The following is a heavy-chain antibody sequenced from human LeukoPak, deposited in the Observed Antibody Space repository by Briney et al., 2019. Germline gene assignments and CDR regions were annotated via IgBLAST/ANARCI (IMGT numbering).Heavy chain of an antibody. V-gene: IGHV3-9*01. J-gene: IGHJ6*02. CDR3: AKDSRLYYYYGMDV. CDR2: ISWNSGNI. CDR1: GFTLDDYA. Sequence: PGGSLRLSCAASGFTLDDYAMHWVRQAPGKGLGWVSGISWNSGNIGYADSVKGRFTISRDHAKNSLYLQMNSLRAEDTALYYCAKDSRLYYYYGMDVWGQGTTVTVSS.